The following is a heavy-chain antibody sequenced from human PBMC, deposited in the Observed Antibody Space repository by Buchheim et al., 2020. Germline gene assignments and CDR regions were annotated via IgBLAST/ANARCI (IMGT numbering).Heavy chain of an antibody. CDR2: IYYSGST. Sequence: QLQLQESGPGLVKPSETLSLTCTVSGGSISSSSYYWGWIRQPPGKGLEWIGSIYYSGSTYYNPSLKSRVTISVDTSKNQFSLKLSSVTAADTAVYYCARTSQYSGYDGGGFDYWGQGTL. V-gene: IGHV4-39*01. CDR1: GGSISSSSYY. J-gene: IGHJ4*02. CDR3: ARTSQYSGYDGGGFDY. D-gene: IGHD5-12*01.